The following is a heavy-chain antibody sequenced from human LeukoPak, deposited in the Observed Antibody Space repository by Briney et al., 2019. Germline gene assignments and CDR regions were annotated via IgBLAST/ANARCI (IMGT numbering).Heavy chain of an antibody. CDR1: GGSISSYY. Sequence: PSETLSLTCTVSGGSISSYYWSWIRQPPGKGLEWIGYINYSGSTNYNPSLKSRVTISVDTSKNQFSLKLSSVTAADTAVYYCARDRRYYFDYWGQGTLVTVSS. V-gene: IGHV4-59*01. CDR3: ARDRRYYFDY. CDR2: INYSGST. J-gene: IGHJ4*02.